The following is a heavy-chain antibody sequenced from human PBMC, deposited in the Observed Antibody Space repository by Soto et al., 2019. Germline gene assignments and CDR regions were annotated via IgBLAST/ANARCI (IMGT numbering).Heavy chain of an antibody. CDR2: IYPGDSDT. CDR3: ARPHYGDYRDYGMDV. CDR1: GYSFTSYW. V-gene: IGHV5-51*01. D-gene: IGHD4-17*01. Sequence: GESLKISCKGSGYSFTSYWIGWVRQMPGKGLEWMGIIYPGDSDTRYSPSFQGQVTISAGKSISTAYLQWSSLKASDTAMYYCARPHYGDYRDYGMDVWGQGTTVTVSS. J-gene: IGHJ6*02.